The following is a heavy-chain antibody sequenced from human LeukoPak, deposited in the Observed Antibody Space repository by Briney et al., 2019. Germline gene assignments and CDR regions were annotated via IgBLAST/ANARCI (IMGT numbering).Heavy chain of an antibody. V-gene: IGHV6-1*01. J-gene: IGHJ4*02. Sequence: SQTLSLTCAISGDSIFTNNVAWNWIRQSPSRGLEWLGRTYYRSKWSFDYAVSVKSRITINADTSKNQFSLKLSSVTAADTAVYYCARGEYSSSWYTNYWGQGTLVTVSS. D-gene: IGHD6-13*01. CDR3: ARGEYSSSWYTNY. CDR1: GDSIFTNNVA. CDR2: TYYRSKWSF.